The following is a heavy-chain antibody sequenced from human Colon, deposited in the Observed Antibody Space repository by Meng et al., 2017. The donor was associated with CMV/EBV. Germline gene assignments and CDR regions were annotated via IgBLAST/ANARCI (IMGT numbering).Heavy chain of an antibody. J-gene: IGHJ4*02. CDR2: INSNSGAT. V-gene: IGHV1-2*02. Sequence: QGQLVQVGGEVKKPGSSVKVSCKTSGYPFSDYHIHWVRQAPGQGLEWMGWINSNSGATDYAQKFQGRFTMTRDTSITTVYMELSSLRSDDTAVYYCARDPSGSRVPFDYWGQGSLVTVSS. D-gene: IGHD1-26*01. CDR1: GYPFSDYH. CDR3: ARDPSGSRVPFDY.